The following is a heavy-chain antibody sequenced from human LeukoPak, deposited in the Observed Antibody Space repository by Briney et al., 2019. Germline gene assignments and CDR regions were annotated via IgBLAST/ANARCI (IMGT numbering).Heavy chain of an antibody. J-gene: IGHJ6*02. CDR3: AKNRGQWFGEGNMDV. V-gene: IGHV3-23*01. Sequence: GGSLRLSCAASGFTFSNAWMSWVRQAPGKGLEWVSAISGNGLSTYYADSVKGRFTISRDNSKNTLYLQMNSLRAEDTAVYYCAKNRGQWFGEGNMDVWGQGTTVTVSS. CDR1: GFTFSNAW. D-gene: IGHD3-10*01. CDR2: ISGNGLST.